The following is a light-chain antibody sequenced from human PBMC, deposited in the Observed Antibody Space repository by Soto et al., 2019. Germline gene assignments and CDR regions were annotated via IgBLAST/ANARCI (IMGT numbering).Light chain of an antibody. CDR3: SSYTSSSTLV. CDR1: TSDVGAYNY. V-gene: IGLV2-14*03. J-gene: IGLJ3*02. CDR2: DVT. Sequence: QSVLTQPASVSGSLGQSITISCTGTTSDVGAYNYVSWYQQHPGKAPQLVIYDVTNRPSGVSNRFSGSKSGNTASLTISGFQAEDEADYYCSSYTSSSTLVFGGGTQLTVL.